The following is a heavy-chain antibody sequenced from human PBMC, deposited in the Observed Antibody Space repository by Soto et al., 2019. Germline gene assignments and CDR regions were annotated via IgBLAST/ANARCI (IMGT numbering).Heavy chain of an antibody. CDR3: ARDEMLDYGDYAGYYYYYGMDV. D-gene: IGHD4-17*01. J-gene: IGHJ6*02. Sequence: QVQLVQSGAEVKKPGASVKVSCKASGYTFTSYGISWVRQAPGQGLEWMGWISAYNGNTNYAQKLQGRVTMTTDTATSTAYMELRSLRSDDTAVYYCARDEMLDYGDYAGYYYYYGMDVWGQGTTVTVSS. V-gene: IGHV1-18*01. CDR2: ISAYNGNT. CDR1: GYTFTSYG.